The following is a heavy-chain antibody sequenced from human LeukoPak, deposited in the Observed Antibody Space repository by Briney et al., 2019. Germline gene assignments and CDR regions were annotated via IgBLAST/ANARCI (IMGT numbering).Heavy chain of an antibody. CDR1: GFTFTTYS. Sequence: GGSLRLSCAATGFTFTTYSMNWVRQAPGKGLEWVSYISGSSSTIYYADSVKGRFTISRDNAKNSLYLQMNSLRAEDTAVYYCARVGYSYGYGSDYWGQGTLVTVSS. CDR2: ISGSSSTI. J-gene: IGHJ4*02. V-gene: IGHV3-48*01. CDR3: ARVGYSYGYGSDY. D-gene: IGHD5-18*01.